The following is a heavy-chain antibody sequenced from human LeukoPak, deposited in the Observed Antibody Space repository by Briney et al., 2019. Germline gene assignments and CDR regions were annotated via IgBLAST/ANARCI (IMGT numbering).Heavy chain of an antibody. J-gene: IGHJ5*01. CDR3: ARDREECSDGSCYSAGWFDS. CDR1: GGSIRNYY. D-gene: IGHD2-15*01. CDR2: MHSSGST. Sequence: SETLSLTCTVSGGSIRNYYLNWIRQPAGKGLEWIGRMHSSGSTQHNYSLKSRATMSVDTSRKQFSLKLSAVTAADTAVYYCARDREECSDGSCYSAGWFDSWGQGTLVTVSS. V-gene: IGHV4-4*07.